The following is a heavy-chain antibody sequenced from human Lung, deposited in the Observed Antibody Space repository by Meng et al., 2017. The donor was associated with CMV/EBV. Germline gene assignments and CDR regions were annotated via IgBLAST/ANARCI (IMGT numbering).Heavy chain of an antibody. CDR2: IWYDGSNK. CDR3: AKNPGPGIPHYYGMDV. Sequence: GEFLKITCAASGFTFSSYGMHWVRQAPGKGLEWVAVIWYDGSNKYYADSVKGRFTISRDNSKNTLYLQMNSLRAEDTAVYYCAKNPGPGIPHYYGMDVWGQGTTVTVSS. CDR1: GFTFSSYG. J-gene: IGHJ6*02. V-gene: IGHV3-33*06. D-gene: IGHD2-21*01.